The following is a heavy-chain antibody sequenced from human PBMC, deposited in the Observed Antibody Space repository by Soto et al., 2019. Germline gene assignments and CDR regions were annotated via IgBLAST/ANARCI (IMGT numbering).Heavy chain of an antibody. CDR1: GGSISSNY. Sequence: SSTLALTCSVSGGSISSNYWGWIRQRPGKGLEWIGSIYPSGITYDNPSLKSRFTISVDTSKNQFSLKLSSVTAADTXGYXCARDPDFDSSGPFDYWGQGTLVTVSS. V-gene: IGHV4-38-2*02. CDR3: ARDPDFDSSGPFDY. CDR2: IYPSGIT. D-gene: IGHD3-22*01. J-gene: IGHJ4*02.